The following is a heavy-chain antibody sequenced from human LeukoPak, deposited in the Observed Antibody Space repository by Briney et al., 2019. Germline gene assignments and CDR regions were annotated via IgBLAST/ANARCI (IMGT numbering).Heavy chain of an antibody. V-gene: IGHV3-11*01. Sequence: GGSLRLSYTTSGFIFSDYYMSWIRQAPGKGLEWVSYISSSGSIIYYADSVKGRFTISRDNAKNSLYLQMNSLRAGDTAVYYCARDRFSGSYPLDYWGQGTLVTVSS. D-gene: IGHD1-26*01. CDR2: ISSSGSII. CDR1: GFIFSDYY. CDR3: ARDRFSGSYPLDY. J-gene: IGHJ4*02.